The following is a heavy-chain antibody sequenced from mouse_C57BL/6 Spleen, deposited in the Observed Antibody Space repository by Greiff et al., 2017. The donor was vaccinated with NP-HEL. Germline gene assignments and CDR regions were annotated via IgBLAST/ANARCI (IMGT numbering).Heavy chain of an antibody. D-gene: IGHD2-4*01. CDR2: IYPGDGDT. CDR1: GYAFSSSW. V-gene: IGHV1-82*01. CDR3: ARSDYDGGYAMDY. J-gene: IGHJ4*01. Sequence: QVQLQQSGPELVKPGASVKISCKASGYAFSSSWMNWVKQRPGKGLEWIGRIYPGDGDTNYNGKFKGKATLTADKSSSTAYMQLSSLTSEDSAVYFCARSDYDGGYAMDYWGQGTSVTVSS.